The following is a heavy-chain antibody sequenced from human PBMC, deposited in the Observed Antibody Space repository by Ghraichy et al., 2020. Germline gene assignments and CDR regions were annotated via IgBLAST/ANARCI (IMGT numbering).Heavy chain of an antibody. CDR3: ARHLVSSSWFGV. D-gene: IGHD6-13*01. CDR2: IYYSGST. V-gene: IGHV4-39*01. Sequence: SQTLSLTCTVSGGSISSSIYYWGWIRQPPGKGLEWIGSIYYSGSTYYNPSLKSRVTISVDTSKNQFSLKLSSVTAADTAVYYCARHLVSSSWFGVWGQGTTVTVSS. J-gene: IGHJ6*02. CDR1: GGSISSSIYY.